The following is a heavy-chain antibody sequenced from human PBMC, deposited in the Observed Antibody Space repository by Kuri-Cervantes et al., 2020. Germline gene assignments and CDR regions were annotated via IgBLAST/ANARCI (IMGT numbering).Heavy chain of an antibody. D-gene: IGHD4-17*01. J-gene: IGHJ6*02. CDR3: ARNTVTLRSHGMYV. CDR2: INHSGST. Sequence: LRLSCAVYGGSFSGYYWSWIRQPPGKGLEWIGEINHSGSTNYNPSLKSRVTISVDTSKNQFSLKLSSVTAADTAVYYCARNTVTLRSHGMYVWGQGTTVTVSS. V-gene: IGHV4-34*01. CDR1: GGSFSGYY.